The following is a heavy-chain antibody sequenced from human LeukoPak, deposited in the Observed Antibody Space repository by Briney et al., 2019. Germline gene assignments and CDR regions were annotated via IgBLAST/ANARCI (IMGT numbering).Heavy chain of an antibody. CDR1: GFTFSTYA. CDR3: ARFLGRITISGVVPYGMDV. D-gene: IGHD3-3*01. V-gene: IGHV3-23*01. Sequence: GGSLRLSCAASGFTFSTYAMSWVRQAPGKGLEWVSSISDVGYTYYADSVKGRFTISRHSSKNTLYLQMNSLRGEDTAVYYCARFLGRITISGVVPYGMDVWGQGTTVTVSS. J-gene: IGHJ6*02. CDR2: ISDVGYT.